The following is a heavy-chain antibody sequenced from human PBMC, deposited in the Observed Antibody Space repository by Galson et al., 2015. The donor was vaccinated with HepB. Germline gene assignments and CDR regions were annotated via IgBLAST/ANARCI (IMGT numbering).Heavy chain of an antibody. CDR3: ARGGVLVGANFDY. Sequence: QSGAEVKKPGESLKISCKGSGYSFSSNWIAWVRQMPGKGLEWMGIICPGDSDTRYSPSFRGQVTMSVDKSTSTAYLQWSSLKASDTAIYYCARGGVLVGANFDYWGQGALVTVSS. V-gene: IGHV5-51*01. D-gene: IGHD1-26*01. CDR1: GYSFSSNW. CDR2: ICPGDSDT. J-gene: IGHJ4*02.